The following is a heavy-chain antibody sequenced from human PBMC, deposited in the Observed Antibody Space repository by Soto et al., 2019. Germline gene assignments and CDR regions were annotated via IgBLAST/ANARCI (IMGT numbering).Heavy chain of an antibody. CDR3: AKWGGVVIRAYGMDV. V-gene: IGHV3-30*18. Sequence: GGSPRLSCAASGFTFCSYGMHRLRQAPGKGLERVAVISYDGSNKYYTDSVKGRFTISRDNSKNTLYLQMNSLRAEDIAVYNCAKWGGVVIRAYGMDVWGQGITVTVSS. CDR2: ISYDGSNK. J-gene: IGHJ6*02. CDR1: GFTFCSYG. D-gene: IGHD3-3*01.